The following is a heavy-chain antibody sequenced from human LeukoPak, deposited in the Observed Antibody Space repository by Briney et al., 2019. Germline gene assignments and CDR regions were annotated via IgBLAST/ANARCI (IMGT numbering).Heavy chain of an antibody. CDR2: IYHSGST. V-gene: IGHV4-38-2*02. J-gene: IGHJ4*02. Sequence: SETLSLTCTVSGYSISSGYYWGWIRQPPGKGLEWIGSIYHSGSTYYNPSLKSRVTISVDTSKNRFSLKLSSVTAADTAVYYWARVYWVYYFDYWGQGALVTVSS. CDR3: ARVYWVYYFDY. D-gene: IGHD2-8*02. CDR1: GYSISSGYY.